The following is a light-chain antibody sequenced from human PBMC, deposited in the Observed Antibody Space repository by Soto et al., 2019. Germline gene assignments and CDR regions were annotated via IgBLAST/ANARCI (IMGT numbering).Light chain of an antibody. CDR3: QQYYSSIT. V-gene: IGKV3-15*01. CDR2: GAS. CDR1: QSVSSN. J-gene: IGKJ5*01. Sequence: EIVMTQSPATLSVSPVERATLSCRASQSVSSNLAWYQQKPGQAPRLLIYGASTRATGIPARFSGSGSGTEFTLTISSLQSEDFAVYYCQQYYSSITFGQGTRLEI.